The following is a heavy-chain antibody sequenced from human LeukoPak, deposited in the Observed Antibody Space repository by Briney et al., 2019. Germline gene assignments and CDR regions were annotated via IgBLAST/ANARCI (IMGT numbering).Heavy chain of an antibody. Sequence: GRSLRLSCAASGFAFSAYAVHWVRQAPGKGLEWVTLISHDGSSKYYADSVKGRFTVSRDNSKNTLYLQMDSLRTDDTAVYYCARDFRGVVTTSPRLDVWGQGTTVTVSS. J-gene: IGHJ6*02. CDR3: ARDFRGVVTTSPRLDV. D-gene: IGHD2-21*02. V-gene: IGHV3-30*04. CDR2: ISHDGSSK. CDR1: GFAFSAYA.